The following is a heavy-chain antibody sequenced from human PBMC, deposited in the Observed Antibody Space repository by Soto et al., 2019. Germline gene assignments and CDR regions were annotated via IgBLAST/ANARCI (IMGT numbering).Heavy chain of an antibody. V-gene: IGHV4-31*03. J-gene: IGHJ6*02. Sequence: QVQLQESGPGLVKSSRTLSLTCTVSGGSISSDGNYWSWIRQHPGKGLEWIGYIYYSGSTYYNPSLKSRVIISVDTSKNQFSLKLNSVTAADTAVYYCARARMVRGIIYYYGMDVWGQGTTVTVSS. CDR2: IYYSGST. CDR3: ARARMVRGIIYYYGMDV. CDR1: GGSISSDGNY. D-gene: IGHD3-10*01.